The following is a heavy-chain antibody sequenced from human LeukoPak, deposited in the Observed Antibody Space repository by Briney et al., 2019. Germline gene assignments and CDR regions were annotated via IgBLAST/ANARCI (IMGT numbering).Heavy chain of an antibody. Sequence: ETLSLTCTVSGGSISSSSYYWGWIRQPPGKGLEWVSSISSSSSYIYYADSVKGRFTISRDNAKNSLYLQMNSLRAEDTAVYYCISMVRGVIIPWGQGTLVTVSS. CDR1: GGSISSSS. V-gene: IGHV3-21*01. CDR2: ISSSSSYI. CDR3: ISMVRGVIIP. J-gene: IGHJ4*02. D-gene: IGHD3-10*01.